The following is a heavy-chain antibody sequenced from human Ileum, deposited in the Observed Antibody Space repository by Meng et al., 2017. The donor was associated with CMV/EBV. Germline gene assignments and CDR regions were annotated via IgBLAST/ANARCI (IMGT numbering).Heavy chain of an antibody. CDR3: ARGTGAGNY. CDR2: ISAYSTHT. Sequence: HVHVVQAGAEVKKPGASVKVSCKASGYTFTPYGNTWVRQAPGQGLEWMGWISAYSTHTNYAPKFQGRVTMTTDTSTSTAYMELRSLQSDDTAVYYCARGTGAGNYWGQGTLVTVFS. CDR1: GYTFTPYG. J-gene: IGHJ4*02. D-gene: IGHD1-26*01. V-gene: IGHV1-18*01.